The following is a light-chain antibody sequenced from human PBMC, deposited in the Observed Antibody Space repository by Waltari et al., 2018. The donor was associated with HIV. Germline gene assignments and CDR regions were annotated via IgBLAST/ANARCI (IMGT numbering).Light chain of an antibody. CDR2: AGS. Sequence: DIQMTQSPSSLSASVGDRFTITCRASQSITNYLNWYQQKPGKAPRLLIFAGSSLQSGVPARFSGSGSGTDFTLTITSLQAEDFATYYCQQSYSTPRTFGQGTKLDIK. J-gene: IGKJ2*01. CDR1: QSITNY. CDR3: QQSYSTPRT. V-gene: IGKV1-39*01.